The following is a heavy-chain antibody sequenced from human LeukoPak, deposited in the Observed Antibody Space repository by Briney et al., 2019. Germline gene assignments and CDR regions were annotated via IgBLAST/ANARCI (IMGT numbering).Heavy chain of an antibody. CDR2: INPNSGGT. D-gene: IGHD6-6*01. CDR3: ARDLIAARLDV. CDR1: GYTFTGYY. J-gene: IGHJ6*04. V-gene: IGHV1-2*02. Sequence: ASVKVSCKTSGYTFTGYYTHWVRQAPGQGLEWMGWINPNSGGTNYAQKFQGRVTMTRDTSISTAYMELSRPRSDDTAVYYCARDLIAARLDVWGKGTTVTVSS.